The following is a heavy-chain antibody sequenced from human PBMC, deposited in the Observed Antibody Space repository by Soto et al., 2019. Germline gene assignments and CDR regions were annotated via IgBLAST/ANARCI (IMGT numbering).Heavy chain of an antibody. CDR3: IGRAIAARSVGHYYSRMDV. V-gene: IGHV3-73*01. J-gene: IGHJ6*02. D-gene: IGHD6-25*01. CDR2: IRSKANSYAT. Sequence: WGSLRLSCAASGFTFSGSAMHWVRQASGKGLEWVGRIRSKANSYATAYAASVKGRFTISRDDSKNTAYLQMNSLKTEDTAVYYCIGRAIAARSVGHYYSRMDVWGQGTTVTVSS. CDR1: GFTFSGSA.